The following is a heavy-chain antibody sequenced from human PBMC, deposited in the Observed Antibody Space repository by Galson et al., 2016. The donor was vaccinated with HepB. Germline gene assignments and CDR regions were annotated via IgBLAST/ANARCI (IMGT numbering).Heavy chain of an antibody. CDR2: IWSDANNK. Sequence: SLRLSCAGAGFTFNNYGMHWVRQAPGKGLEWVAVIWSDANNKYYADSVKGRFTISRDNSKNTLYLQMNGLRAEDTAVYYCARDQYYGSGNYWAYYGMDVWGQGTTVTVSS. J-gene: IGHJ6*02. V-gene: IGHV3-33*01. D-gene: IGHD3-10*01. CDR3: ARDQYYGSGNYWAYYGMDV. CDR1: GFTFNNYG.